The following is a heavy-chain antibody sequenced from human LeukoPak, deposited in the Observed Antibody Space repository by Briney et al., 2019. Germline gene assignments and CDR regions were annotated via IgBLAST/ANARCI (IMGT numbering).Heavy chain of an antibody. CDR3: ARSFPDVEMATIQ. V-gene: IGHV4-59*01. Sequence: SETLSLTRTVSGGSISSYYWSWIRQPPGKGLEWIGYIYYSGSTNYNPSLKSRVTISVDTSKNQFSLKLSSVTAADTAAYYCARSFPDVEMATIQWGQGTLVTVSS. CDR1: GGSISSYY. CDR2: IYYSGST. J-gene: IGHJ4*02. D-gene: IGHD5-24*01.